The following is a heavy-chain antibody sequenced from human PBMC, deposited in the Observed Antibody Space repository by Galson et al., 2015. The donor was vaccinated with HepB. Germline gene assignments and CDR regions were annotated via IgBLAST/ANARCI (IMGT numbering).Heavy chain of an antibody. Sequence: SVKVSCKASGYTFTGYYMHWVRQAPGQGLEWMGWINPNSGGTNYAQKFQGRVTMTRDTSISTAYMELSRLRSDDTAVDYCARAALPAENWFDPWGQGTLVTVSS. D-gene: IGHD2-2*01. CDR1: GYTFTGYY. V-gene: IGHV1-2*02. CDR3: ARAALPAENWFDP. CDR2: INPNSGGT. J-gene: IGHJ5*02.